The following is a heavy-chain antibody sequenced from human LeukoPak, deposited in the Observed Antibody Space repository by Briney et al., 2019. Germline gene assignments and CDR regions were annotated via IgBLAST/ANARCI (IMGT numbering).Heavy chain of an antibody. J-gene: IGHJ4*02. CDR1: GGSITSAGYY. Sequence: SETLSLTCTVSGGSITSAGYYWSWIRQPPGKGLEWVGYIYYSGSTYYNPSLKSRVTISVDTSKNQFSLKLSSVTAADTAVYYCSRGLLWFGELLYYFDYWGQGTLVTVSS. CDR2: IYYSGST. CDR3: SRGLLWFGELLYYFDY. V-gene: IGHV4-30-4*08. D-gene: IGHD3-10*01.